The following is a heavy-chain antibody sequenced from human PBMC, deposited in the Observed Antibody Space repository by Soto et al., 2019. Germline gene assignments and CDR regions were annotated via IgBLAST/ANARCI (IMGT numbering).Heavy chain of an antibody. D-gene: IGHD5-12*01. CDR3: ANVGDGYNLESAFDI. Sequence: SETLSLTCTVSGGSISSYYWSWIRQPPGKGLEWIGYIYYNGNTNYNPSLKSRVTISVGTSKKQFSLRLSSVTAADTAVYYCANVGDGYNLESAFDIWGQGTMVTVSS. CDR1: GGSISSYY. J-gene: IGHJ3*02. CDR2: IYYNGNT. V-gene: IGHV4-59*01.